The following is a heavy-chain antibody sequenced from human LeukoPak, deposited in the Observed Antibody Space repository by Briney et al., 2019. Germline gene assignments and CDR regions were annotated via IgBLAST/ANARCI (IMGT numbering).Heavy chain of an antibody. Sequence: GGSLRLSCAASGFTFSSYAMSWVRQAPGKGLEWVSAISGGGGSTYYADSVKGRFTISRDNSKSTLYLQMNSLRAEDTAVYYCASYYYDSSGYGSWGQGTLVTVSS. CDR3: ASYYYDSSGYGS. J-gene: IGHJ4*02. D-gene: IGHD3-22*01. CDR2: ISGGGGST. V-gene: IGHV3-23*01. CDR1: GFTFSSYA.